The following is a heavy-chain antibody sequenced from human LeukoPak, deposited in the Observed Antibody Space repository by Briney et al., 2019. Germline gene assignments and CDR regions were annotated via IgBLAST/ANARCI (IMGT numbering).Heavy chain of an antibody. V-gene: IGHV4-34*01. D-gene: IGHD4-23*01. Sequence: PSETLSLTCAVYGGSFSGYYWSWIRQPPGKGLEWIGEINHSGSTNYNPSLKSRVTISVDTSKNQFSLKLSSVTAADTAVHYCARGLIGDYGGNLLFDYWGQGTLVTVSS. CDR2: INHSGST. CDR1: GGSFSGYY. J-gene: IGHJ4*02. CDR3: ARGLIGDYGGNLLFDY.